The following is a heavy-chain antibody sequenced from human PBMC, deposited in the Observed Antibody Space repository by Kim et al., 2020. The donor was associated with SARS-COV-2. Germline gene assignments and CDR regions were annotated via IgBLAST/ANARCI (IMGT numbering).Heavy chain of an antibody. CDR2: INHSGST. J-gene: IGHJ4*02. Sequence: SETLSLTCAVYGGSFSGYYWNWIRQPPGKGLEWIGEINHSGSTNYNPSLKSRVTISVDTSKNQFSLRLSSVTAADTAVYYCARGRTMGILAVAAPNFDYWGQGTLVTVSS. CDR1: GGSFSGYY. CDR3: ARGRTMGILAVAAPNFDY. V-gene: IGHV4-34*01. D-gene: IGHD6-19*01.